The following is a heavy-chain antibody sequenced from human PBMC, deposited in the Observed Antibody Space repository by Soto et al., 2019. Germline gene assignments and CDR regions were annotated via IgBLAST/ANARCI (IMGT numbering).Heavy chain of an antibody. CDR2: IIPIFGSA. CDR1: GGTFSSYA. V-gene: IGHV1-69*12. J-gene: IGHJ5*02. CDR3: ARGGSGSLRSGGWFDP. Sequence: QVQLVQSGAEVKKPGSSVKVSCKASGGTFSSYAISWVRQAPGQGFEWMGGIIPIFGSANYAQKFQGRVTITADESTNTAYMELSSLRSEDTAVYYCARGGSGSLRSGGWFDPWGQGTLVTVSS. D-gene: IGHD5-12*01.